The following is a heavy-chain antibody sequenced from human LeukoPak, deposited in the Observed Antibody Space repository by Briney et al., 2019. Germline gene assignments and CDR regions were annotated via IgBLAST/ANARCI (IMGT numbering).Heavy chain of an antibody. D-gene: IGHD6-19*01. V-gene: IGHV3-9*01. CDR3: AKVRGTYSSGYFFDY. CDR2: ISWNSGYI. Sequence: AGGSLRLSCAASGFTFDNYAMHWVRQAPGKGLEWLSIISWNSGYIGYADSVKGRFTISRDNAKKSLDLQMNSLRAEDTVFYYCAKVRGTYSSGYFFDYWGQGTLVTVSS. J-gene: IGHJ4*02. CDR1: GFTFDNYA.